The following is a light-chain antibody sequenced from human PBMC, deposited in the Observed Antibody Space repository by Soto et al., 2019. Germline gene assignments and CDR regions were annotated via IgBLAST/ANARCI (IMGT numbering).Light chain of an antibody. V-gene: IGLV1-40*01. CDR1: SSNIGAGYD. CDR2: ANN. Sequence: QSVLTQPPSVSGAPGQRVTISCSGSSSNIGAGYDVHWYQQLPGTAPRLLIYANNLRPSGVPDRFSGSKSGTSASLAITGLQAEDEADYYCQSYHSSLNGSKVFGGGTKLTVL. J-gene: IGLJ2*01. CDR3: QSYHSSLNGSKV.